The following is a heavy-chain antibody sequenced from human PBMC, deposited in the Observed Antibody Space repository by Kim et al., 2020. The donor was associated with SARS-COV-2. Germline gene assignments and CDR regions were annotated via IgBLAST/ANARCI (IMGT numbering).Heavy chain of an antibody. CDR1: GGSISSSSYY. Sequence: SETLSLTCTVSGGSISSSSYYWGWIRQPPGKGLEWIGSIYYSGSTYYNPSLKSRVTISVDTSKNQFSLKLSSVTAADTAVYYCARHPDSSSSWFNWFDPWGQGTLVTVSS. D-gene: IGHD6-13*01. J-gene: IGHJ5*02. CDR2: IYYSGST. CDR3: ARHPDSSSSWFNWFDP. V-gene: IGHV4-39*01.